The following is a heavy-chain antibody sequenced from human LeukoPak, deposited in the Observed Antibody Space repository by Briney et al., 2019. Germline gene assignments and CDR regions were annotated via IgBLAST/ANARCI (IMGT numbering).Heavy chain of an antibody. CDR2: IYTSWST. J-gene: IGHJ4*02. CDR3: ARHALYYYGSGSYYNPFDY. D-gene: IGHD3-10*01. CDR1: GRLLSSYY. V-gene: IGHV4-4*09. Sequence: SETLSLTCTVSGRLLSSYYWSWIRQPRGKGLEWIGYIYTSWSTNYNPSLKSRVTISVDTSKNQFSLKLSSVTAADTAVYYCARHALYYYGSGSYYNPFDYWGQGTLVTVSS.